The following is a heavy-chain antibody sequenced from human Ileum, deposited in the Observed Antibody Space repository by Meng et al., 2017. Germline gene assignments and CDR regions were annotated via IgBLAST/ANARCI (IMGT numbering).Heavy chain of an antibody. CDR3: ARYYYDSSGVTWFDP. V-gene: IGHV4-31*03. J-gene: IGHJ5*02. CDR1: GDSISSGDHY. CDR2: FYFSGST. Sequence: QGHLEESGPGLVKPSQTLSLTRTVSGDSISSGDHYWTWSRQHPGKGLEWIGYFYFSGSTYYNPSLKSRVSISVDTSKNQFSLRMSSVTAADTAVYYCARYYYDSSGVTWFDPWGQGTLVTVFS. D-gene: IGHD3-22*01.